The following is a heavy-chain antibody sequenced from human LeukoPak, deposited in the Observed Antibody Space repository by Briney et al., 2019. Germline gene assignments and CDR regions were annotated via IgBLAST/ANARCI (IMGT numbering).Heavy chain of an antibody. Sequence: GGSLRPSCAASGFTFSSYSMNWVRQAPGKGLEWVSIISRTSESIFYADSVKGRFTISRDNAKNSLYLQMNSLRAEDTAVYYCAKAIVRGVYYYYMDVWGKGTTVTISS. J-gene: IGHJ6*03. CDR3: AKAIVRGVYYYYMDV. CDR1: GFTFSSYS. D-gene: IGHD3-10*01. CDR2: ISRTSESI. V-gene: IGHV3-21*04.